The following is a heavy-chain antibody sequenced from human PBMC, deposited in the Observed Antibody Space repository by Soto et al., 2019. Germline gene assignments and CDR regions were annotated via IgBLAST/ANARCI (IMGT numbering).Heavy chain of an antibody. D-gene: IGHD1-26*01. CDR2: ISSNGGST. CDR1: GFTFRSYS. J-gene: IGHJ4*02. Sequence: GGALKLSRSTPGFTFRSYSMHLGRPAPGKGLEYVSAISSNGGSTYYADSVKGRFTISRDNSKNTLYLQMNSLRPDDTAVYYCARGLQGGSQRGYFDSWGQGTLVTVSS. CDR3: ARGLQGGSQRGYFDS. V-gene: IGHV3-64*04.